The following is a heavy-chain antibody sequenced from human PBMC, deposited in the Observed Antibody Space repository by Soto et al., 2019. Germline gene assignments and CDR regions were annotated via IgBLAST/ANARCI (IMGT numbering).Heavy chain of an antibody. J-gene: IGHJ5*02. V-gene: IGHV4-39*07. D-gene: IGHD3-10*01. CDR2: INYGGDT. Sequence: PSETLSLTCSVSGGSISSSSYYWGWIRQPPGKGLEWIASINYGGDTYYNPSLKSRVTISVDTSKNQFSRKLSSVTAADTAVYYCARTYYFGSTFDPWGQGTLVTVSS. CDR3: ARTYYFGSTFDP. CDR1: GGSISSSSYY.